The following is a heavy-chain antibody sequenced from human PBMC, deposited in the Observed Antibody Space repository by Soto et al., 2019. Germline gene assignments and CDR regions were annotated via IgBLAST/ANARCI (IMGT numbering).Heavy chain of an antibody. J-gene: IGHJ4*02. D-gene: IGHD6-13*01. CDR2: INPASGST. V-gene: IGHV1-46*01. Sequence: QVQLVQSGAEVKKPGASVKLSCRTSGYTFTHYYIHWVRQAPGQGLEWLAIINPASGSTNYAQDFQGRVPLTMATSTTTVYMELSGLRAEDPAIFYCARDLAAGDYWGQGTLVTVSS. CDR3: ARDLAAGDY. CDR1: GYTFTHYY.